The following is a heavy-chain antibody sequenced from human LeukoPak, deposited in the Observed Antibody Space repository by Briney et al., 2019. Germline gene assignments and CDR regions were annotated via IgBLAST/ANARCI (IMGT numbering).Heavy chain of an antibody. CDR2: IIPIFGTA. V-gene: IGHV1-69*13. CDR1: GYTFTGYY. CDR3: ARDRQYWEPLDY. J-gene: IGHJ4*02. Sequence: ASVKVSCKASGYTFTGYYMHWVRQAPGQGLEWMGGIIPIFGTANYAQKFQGRVTITADESTSTAYMELSSLRSEDTAVYYCARDRQYWEPLDYWGQGTLVTVSS. D-gene: IGHD1-26*01.